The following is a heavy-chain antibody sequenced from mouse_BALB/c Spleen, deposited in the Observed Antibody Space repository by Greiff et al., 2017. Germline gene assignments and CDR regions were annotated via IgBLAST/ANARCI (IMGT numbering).Heavy chain of an antibody. J-gene: IGHJ2*01. Sequence: VQLKESGPGLVKPSQSLSLTCTVTGYSITSDYAWNWIRQCPGNILEWMGYISYSGSTSYNPSLKSRISITRDTSKNQFFLQLNSVTTEDTATYYCARQGNFDYWGQGTTLTVSS. CDR3: ARQGNFDY. CDR2: ISYSGST. V-gene: IGHV3-2*02. CDR1: GYSITSDYA.